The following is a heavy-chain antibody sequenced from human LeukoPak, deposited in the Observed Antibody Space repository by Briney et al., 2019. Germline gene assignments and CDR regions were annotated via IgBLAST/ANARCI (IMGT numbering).Heavy chain of an antibody. CDR3: ARERGGVDY. CDR2: TYYRSKWYN. CDR1: GDSVSINSAA. V-gene: IGHV6-1*01. J-gene: IGHJ4*02. Sequence: SQTLSLTCALSGDSVSINSAAWSWIRQSPWRGLEWLGSTYYRSKWYNDYAVSVKSRITINPDTSKNQFSLQLNSVTPEDTAVYYCARERGGVDYWGQGTLVTVSS. D-gene: IGHD3-16*01.